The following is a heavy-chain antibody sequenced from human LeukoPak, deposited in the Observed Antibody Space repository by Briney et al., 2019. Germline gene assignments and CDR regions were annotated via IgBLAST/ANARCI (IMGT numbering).Heavy chain of an antibody. D-gene: IGHD2-8*01. CDR1: GFTFRSYW. V-gene: IGHV3-20*04. CDR3: ARGFRNGPFDC. J-gene: IGHJ4*02. Sequence: GGSLRLSCAASGFTFRSYWMSWVRQAPGKGLEWVSGINRNGGSTDYADSVKGRFTISRDNAKNSHFLQMNSLRVEDTALYYCARGFRNGPFDCWGQGTLVTVSS. CDR2: INRNGGST.